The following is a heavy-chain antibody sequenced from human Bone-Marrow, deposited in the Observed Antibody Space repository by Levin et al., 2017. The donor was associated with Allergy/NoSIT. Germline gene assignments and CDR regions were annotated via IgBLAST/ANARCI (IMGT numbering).Heavy chain of an antibody. CDR2: ISYEGSDK. J-gene: IGHJ4*02. CDR3: ARNRMAAADTIDY. D-gene: IGHD6-25*01. Sequence: GGSLRLSCAASGFTFSSYAMHWVRQAPGKGLEWVALISYEGSDKHYAESVKGRFTISRDNSKNTLYLQMNSLTIEDTAVYYCARNRMAAADTIDYWGQGTRVTVSS. CDR1: GFTFSSYA. V-gene: IGHV3-30-3*01.